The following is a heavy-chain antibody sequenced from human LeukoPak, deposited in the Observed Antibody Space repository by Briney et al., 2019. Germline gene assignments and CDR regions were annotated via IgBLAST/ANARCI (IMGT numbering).Heavy chain of an antibody. J-gene: IGHJ4*02. CDR3: ETASSTNDY. CDR2: ISGSGGST. Sequence: GGSLRLSCAASGFTFSSYAMSWVRQAPGRGLEWVSAISGSGGSTYYADSVEGRFTISRDNSKNTLYLQMNSLRAEDTAVYYCETASSTNDYWGQGTLVTVSS. CDR1: GFTFSSYA. V-gene: IGHV3-23*01. D-gene: IGHD6-13*01.